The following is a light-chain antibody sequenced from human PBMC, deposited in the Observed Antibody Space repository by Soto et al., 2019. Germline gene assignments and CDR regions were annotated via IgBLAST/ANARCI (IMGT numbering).Light chain of an antibody. Sequence: QSALTQPASVSGSPGQSITISCTGTSSDVGGYNYVSWYQQHPGKAPKLMIYEVSNRPSGVSNRFSGSKSGNTASLTISGLQAEDEADYYCSSYTSSSPHVFGTGTKLTV. J-gene: IGLJ1*01. CDR2: EVS. CDR1: SSDVGGYNY. CDR3: SSYTSSSPHV. V-gene: IGLV2-14*01.